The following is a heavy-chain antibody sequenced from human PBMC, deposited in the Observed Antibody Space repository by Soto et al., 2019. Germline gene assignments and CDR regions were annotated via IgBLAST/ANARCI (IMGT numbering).Heavy chain of an antibody. Sequence: GSLRLSCAASGFTVSSNYMSWVRQAPWKGLEWVSVIYSGGITFYADSVKGRFTISRDNSKNALYLQMNNLRGEDTAVYYCVRDFGSSSEGGMVVWGQGTTVTVSS. CDR2: IYSGGIT. CDR3: VRDFGSSSEGGMVV. CDR1: GFTVSSNY. V-gene: IGHV3-53*01. D-gene: IGHD6-6*01. J-gene: IGHJ6*02.